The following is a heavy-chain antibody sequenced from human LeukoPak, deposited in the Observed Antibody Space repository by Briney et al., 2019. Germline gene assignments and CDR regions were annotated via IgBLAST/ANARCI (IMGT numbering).Heavy chain of an antibody. CDR2: INHNGDVN. J-gene: IGHJ6*02. Sequence: GGSLRLSCAASGFTFSSYWMNWARQAPGKGLEWVASINHNGDVNYYVDSVKGRFTISRDNAKNSLYLQMSNLRAEDTAVYFCGGGGGLDVWGQGATVTVSS. D-gene: IGHD3-16*01. CDR1: GFTFSSYW. CDR3: GGGGGLDV. V-gene: IGHV3-7*03.